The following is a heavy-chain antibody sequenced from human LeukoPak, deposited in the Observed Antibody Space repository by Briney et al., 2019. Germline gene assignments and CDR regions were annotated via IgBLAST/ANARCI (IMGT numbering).Heavy chain of an antibody. V-gene: IGHV1-8*03. CDR3: ARGRSDIVVVPAAIRNYYYYYMDV. Sequence: ASVKVSCKASGYTFTSYDINWVRQATGQGLEWMGWMNPNNGNTGYAQKLQGRVTITRNTSISTAYTELSSLRSEDTAVYYCARGRSDIVVVPAAIRNYYYYYMDVWGKGTTVTVSS. CDR2: MNPNNGNT. CDR1: GYTFTSYD. J-gene: IGHJ6*03. D-gene: IGHD2-2*01.